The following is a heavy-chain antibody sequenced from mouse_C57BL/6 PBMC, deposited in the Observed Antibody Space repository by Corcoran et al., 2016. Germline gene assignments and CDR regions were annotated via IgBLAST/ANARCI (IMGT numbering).Heavy chain of an antibody. D-gene: IGHD2-4*01. CDR3: ARSYYDYDPYYFDY. Sequence: EVQLQQSGPELVKPGASVKIPCKASGYTFTDYNMDWVKQSHGKSLEWIGDINPNNGGTIYNQKFKGKATLTVDKSSSTAYMELRGLTSEDTAVYYCARSYYDYDPYYFDYWGQGTTLTVSS. CDR2: INPNNGGT. J-gene: IGHJ2*01. CDR1: GYTFTDYN. V-gene: IGHV1-18*01.